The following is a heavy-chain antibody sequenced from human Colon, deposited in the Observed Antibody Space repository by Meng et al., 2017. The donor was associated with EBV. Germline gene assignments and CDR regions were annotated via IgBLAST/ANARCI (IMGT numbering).Heavy chain of an antibody. V-gene: IGHV4-30-4*01. Sequence: QVRLQVSGPGLVKPSXXXXLTCTVSGGSINSGDYYWSWIRQPPGKGLEWIGYIYYTGSTCYTPSLKSRVTISMDTSKNQLSLMLSSVTAADTAVYYCARRPTGIDYWGQGTLVTVSS. J-gene: IGHJ4*02. CDR2: IYYTGST. CDR3: ARRPTGIDY. CDR1: GGSINSGDYY. D-gene: IGHD2-8*02.